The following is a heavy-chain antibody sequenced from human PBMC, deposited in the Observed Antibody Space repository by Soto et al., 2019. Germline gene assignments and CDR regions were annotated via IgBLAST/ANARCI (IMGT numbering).Heavy chain of an antibody. CDR3: ARDSGGEQWLGLYYYYYYGMDV. J-gene: IGHJ6*02. CDR2: IWHDGSNK. Sequence: QVQLVESGGGVVQPGRSLRLSCAASGFTFSSYGMHWVRQAPGKGLEWVAVIWHDGSNKYYADSVKGRFTISRDNSKNALYLQMNSLRAEETAVYYCARDSGGEQWLGLYYYYYYGMDVWGQGTTVTVSS. CDR1: GFTFSSYG. D-gene: IGHD6-19*01. V-gene: IGHV3-33*01.